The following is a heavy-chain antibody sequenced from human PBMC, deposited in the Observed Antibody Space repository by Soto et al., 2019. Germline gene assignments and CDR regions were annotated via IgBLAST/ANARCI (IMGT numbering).Heavy chain of an antibody. CDR3: ARGKGYSGYDYFDP. V-gene: IGHV4-34*01. CDR2: IDHIGIT. CDR1: GGSFSDYY. D-gene: IGHD5-12*01. J-gene: IGHJ5*02. Sequence: SETLSLTCAVYGGSFSDYYWSWIRQCPKKGLEWIGEIDHIGITNYNPSLKSRVAMSIDTSKNQFSLKLTSVTAADTAVYYCARGKGYSGYDYFDPWGQGTLVTVSS.